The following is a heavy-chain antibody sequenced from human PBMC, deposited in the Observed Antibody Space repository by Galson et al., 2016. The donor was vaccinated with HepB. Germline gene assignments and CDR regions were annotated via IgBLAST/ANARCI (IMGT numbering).Heavy chain of an antibody. CDR2: ISTSRTT. J-gene: IGHJ4*02. V-gene: IGHV3-23*01. D-gene: IGHD1-1*01. CDR3: AKERLVRRLFDH. Sequence: SLRLSCAASGFVFSNLGLSWVRQAPGKGLEWVASISTSRTTYYSDTVQGRFTISRDNSTNTLYLQMNGLRAADTAVYYCAKERLVRRLFDHWGQGTLLTVSS. CDR1: GFVFSNLG.